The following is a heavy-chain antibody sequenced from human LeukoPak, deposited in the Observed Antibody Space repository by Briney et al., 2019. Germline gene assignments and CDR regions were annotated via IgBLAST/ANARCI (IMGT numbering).Heavy chain of an antibody. CDR1: GYSFTSYW. V-gene: IGHV5-10-1*01. Sequence: GESLKISCKGSGYSFTSYWISWVRQMPGKGLEWMGRIDPSDSYTNYSPSFQGHVTISADKSISTAYPQWSSLKASDTAMYYCARRRSGYDYAFDIWGQGTMVTVSS. D-gene: IGHD5-12*01. CDR2: IDPSDSYT. J-gene: IGHJ3*02. CDR3: ARRRSGYDYAFDI.